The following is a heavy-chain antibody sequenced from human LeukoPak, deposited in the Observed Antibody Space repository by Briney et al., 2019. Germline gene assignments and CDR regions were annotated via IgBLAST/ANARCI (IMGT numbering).Heavy chain of an antibody. J-gene: IGHJ4*02. V-gene: IGHV3-7*01. D-gene: IGHD1-26*01. CDR1: GFSFNSYW. CDR2: IKQDGSET. Sequence: PGGSLRLSCAASGFSFNSYWMSWVRQAPGKRLEWAANIKQDGSETKYVDSVKGRFTISRDNAKNSLFLQMDSLRAEDTAVYYCARDASEWEMKPPDYWGQGTLVTVSS. CDR3: ARDASEWEMKPPDY.